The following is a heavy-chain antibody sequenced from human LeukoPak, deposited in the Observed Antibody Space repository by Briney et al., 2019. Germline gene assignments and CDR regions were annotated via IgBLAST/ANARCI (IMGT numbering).Heavy chain of an antibody. CDR2: ISYDGSNR. D-gene: IGHD1-26*01. CDR3: ARDRRYSGLIDY. J-gene: IGHJ4*02. Sequence: PGRSLRLSCAASGFTFSSYAMHWVRQAPGKGLEWVAVISYDGSNRYYADSVKGRFTISRDNSENTLYLQMNSLRAEDTAVYYCARDRRYSGLIDYWGQGTLVTVSS. V-gene: IGHV3-30*07. CDR1: GFTFSSYA.